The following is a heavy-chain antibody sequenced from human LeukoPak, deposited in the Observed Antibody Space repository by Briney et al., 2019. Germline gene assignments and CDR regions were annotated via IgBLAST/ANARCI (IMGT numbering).Heavy chain of an antibody. CDR3: ARDCGGDCYSGSDY. Sequence: ASVKVSCKASGYTFTSYGISWVRQAPGQGLEWMGWISAYNGNTNYAQKLQGRVTMTTDTSTSTAYMELRGLRSDDTAVYYCARDCGGDCYSGSDYWGQGTLVTVSS. V-gene: IGHV1-18*01. J-gene: IGHJ4*02. CDR1: GYTFTSYG. CDR2: ISAYNGNT. D-gene: IGHD2-21*02.